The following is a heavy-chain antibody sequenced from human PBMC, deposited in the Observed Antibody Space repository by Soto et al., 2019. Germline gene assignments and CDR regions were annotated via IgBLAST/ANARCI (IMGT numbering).Heavy chain of an antibody. CDR3: ARHVDRDTAMPYYYYYGMDV. CDR2: IDPSDSYT. J-gene: IGHJ6*02. V-gene: IGHV5-10-1*01. Sequence: GESLKISCQGSGYSFTSYWISWVRQMPGKGLEWMGRIDPSDSYTNYSPSFQGHVTISADKSISTAYLQWSSLKASDTAMYYCARHVDRDTAMPYYYYYGMDVWGQGTTVTVSS. D-gene: IGHD5-18*01. CDR1: GYSFTSYW.